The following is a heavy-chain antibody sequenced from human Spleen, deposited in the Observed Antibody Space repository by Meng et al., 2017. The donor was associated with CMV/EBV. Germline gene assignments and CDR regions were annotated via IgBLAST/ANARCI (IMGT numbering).Heavy chain of an antibody. J-gene: IGHJ6*02. V-gene: IGHV3-7*01. Sequence: GESLKISCAASGFTFTDYWMTWVRQAPGKGLQWVANIHQDGSEKYHVESVKGRFTISRDNAKNSLYLQMNSLRAEDTAVYYCARDQYLRDIVVVVAAIEDGMDVWGQGTTVTVSS. CDR3: ARDQYLRDIVVVVAAIEDGMDV. D-gene: IGHD2-15*01. CDR1: GFTFTDYW. CDR2: IHQDGSEK.